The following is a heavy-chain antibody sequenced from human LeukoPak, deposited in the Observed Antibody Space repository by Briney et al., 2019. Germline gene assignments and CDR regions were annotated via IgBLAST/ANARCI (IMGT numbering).Heavy chain of an antibody. CDR1: GDSINTGSFY. CDR3: ARGEAADYYYYYMDV. V-gene: IGHV4-39*01. CDR2: IFYSGTT. Sequence: SETLSLTCTASGDSINTGSFYWGWIRQPPGKGLEWIGNIFYSGTTYYSPSLKSRVTISVDTSENQFSLQLSSVTAADTAVYYCARGEAADYYYYYMDVWGKGTTVTISS. D-gene: IGHD6-13*01. J-gene: IGHJ6*03.